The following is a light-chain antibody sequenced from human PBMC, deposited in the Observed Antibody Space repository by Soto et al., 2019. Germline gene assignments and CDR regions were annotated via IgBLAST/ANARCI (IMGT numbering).Light chain of an antibody. V-gene: IGKV1-5*02. Sequence: IQMTQSPSTLLPSVRDRVVIVXRVSASIINWLAWYQQRTGQATAXXFYXVSRLESVVPSRCSGSGCGTEFTITSNSLQPDDVETYYCQQYDSYYTFGQGTKVDIK. J-gene: IGKJ2*01. CDR3: QQYDSYYT. CDR2: XVS. CDR1: ASIINW.